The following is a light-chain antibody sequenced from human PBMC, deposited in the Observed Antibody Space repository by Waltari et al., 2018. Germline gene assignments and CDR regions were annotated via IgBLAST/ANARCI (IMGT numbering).Light chain of an antibody. CDR3: QQYYSTPQT. Sequence: DIVMTQSPDSLAVSLGERANINCKSSQSILFKSTNKNYLAWYQQKSGQPPKLLIYWASTRESGVPDRFSGSGSGTDFTLTSSRLQAEDVAVYYCQQYYSTPQTFGQGTKVEMK. J-gene: IGKJ1*01. CDR2: WAS. V-gene: IGKV4-1*01. CDR1: QSILFKSTNKNY.